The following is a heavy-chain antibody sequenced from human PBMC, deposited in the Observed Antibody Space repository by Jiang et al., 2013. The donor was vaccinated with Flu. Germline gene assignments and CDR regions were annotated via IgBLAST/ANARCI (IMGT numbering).Heavy chain of an antibody. D-gene: IGHD4-17*01. CDR1: GDSVSSNSAT. V-gene: IGHV6-1*01. J-gene: IGHJ4*02. CDR3: ARGADYGDYYFDY. Sequence: QTLSLTCAISGDSVSSNSATWNWIRQSPSRGLEWLGRTYYRSKWYNNYAVSVKSRTTINPDTSKNQFSLHLNSVTPEDTAVYYCARGADYGDYYFDYWGQGTLVTVSS. CDR2: TYYRSKWYN.